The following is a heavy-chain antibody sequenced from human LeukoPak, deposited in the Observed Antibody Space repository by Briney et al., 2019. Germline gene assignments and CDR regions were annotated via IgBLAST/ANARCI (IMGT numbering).Heavy chain of an antibody. CDR3: ARDYSMTHAFDI. V-gene: IGHV4-61*02. CDR1: GGSISSGSYY. J-gene: IGHJ3*02. D-gene: IGHD1-26*01. CDR2: IYTSGST. Sequence: SETLSLTCTVSGGSISSGSYYWSWIRQPAGKGLEWIGRIYTSGSTNYNPSLKSRITISLDTSKNQFSLKLSSVTAADTALYYCARDYSMTHAFDIWGQGTLVTVSS.